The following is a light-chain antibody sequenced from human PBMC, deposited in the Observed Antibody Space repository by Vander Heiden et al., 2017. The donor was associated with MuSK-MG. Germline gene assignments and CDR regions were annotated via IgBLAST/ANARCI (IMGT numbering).Light chain of an antibody. CDR1: QGIIKY. Sequence: DIQMTQSPSSLSASVGDRVTITCRASQGIIKYLAWYQQKEGTAPKLLIYGASTLQSGVPTRFSGSGSGTDFTLTITGLQPEDVATYYCRNYGSDLLAFGGGTKVELK. V-gene: IGKV1-27*01. J-gene: IGKJ4*01. CDR3: RNYGSDLLA. CDR2: GAS.